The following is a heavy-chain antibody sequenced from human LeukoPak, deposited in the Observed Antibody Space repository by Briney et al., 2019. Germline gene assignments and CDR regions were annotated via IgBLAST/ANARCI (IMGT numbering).Heavy chain of an antibody. Sequence: PGGSLRLSCAASGFTFSNYAIHWVRQAPGKGLEWVAVISYDGSNKYYADSVKGRFIISRDKSTNTLFLQMNSLRAEDTAVYYCARDPSAYCGGDCQPFYWGQGTLVTVSS. CDR2: ISYDGSNK. V-gene: IGHV3-30-3*01. D-gene: IGHD2-21*02. CDR3: ARDPSAYCGGDCQPFY. CDR1: GFTFSNYA. J-gene: IGHJ4*02.